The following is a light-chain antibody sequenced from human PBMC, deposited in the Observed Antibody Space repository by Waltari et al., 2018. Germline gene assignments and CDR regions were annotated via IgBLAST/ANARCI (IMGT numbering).Light chain of an antibody. J-gene: IGKJ1*01. V-gene: IGKV3-20*01. CDR1: QSVSRA. CDR3: QHYLRLPVT. CDR2: GAP. Sequence: EIVLTQSPGTLSLSLGERATVSCRASQSVSRALAWYKQKPGQAPRLLIYGAPTRATGIPDRFSGSGSGTDFSLTISRLEPDDFAVYYCQHYLRLPVTFGQGTTVEI.